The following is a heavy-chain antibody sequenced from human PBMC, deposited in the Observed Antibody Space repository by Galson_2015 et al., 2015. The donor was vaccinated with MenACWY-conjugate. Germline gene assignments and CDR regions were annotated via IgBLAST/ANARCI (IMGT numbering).Heavy chain of an antibody. J-gene: IGHJ4*02. CDR3: AKNSHDFGDSRIDY. V-gene: IGHV3-23*01. CDR2: ISSSGGRA. D-gene: IGHD4-17*01. CDR1: GFTFSSYA. Sequence: SLRLSCAASGFTFSSYAMSWVRQAPGKGLEWVSAISSSGGRAYYADSVKGRFTISRDNSKNTLYLQISSLRAEDTAVYFCAKNSHDFGDSRIDYWGQGTLVSVSS.